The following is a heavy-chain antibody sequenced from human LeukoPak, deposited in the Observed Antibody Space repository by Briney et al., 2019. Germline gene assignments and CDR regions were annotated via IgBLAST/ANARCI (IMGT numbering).Heavy chain of an antibody. Sequence: GGSLRLSCAASGFSVSNNYMSWVRQAPGKGLEWVAVISYDGSNKYYADSVKGRFTISRDKSKNTLYLQMNSLRAEDTAVYYCAKGEMVRGVIIHDAFDIWGQGTMVTVSS. D-gene: IGHD3-10*01. V-gene: IGHV3-30*18. CDR1: GFSVSNNY. J-gene: IGHJ3*02. CDR2: ISYDGSNK. CDR3: AKGEMVRGVIIHDAFDI.